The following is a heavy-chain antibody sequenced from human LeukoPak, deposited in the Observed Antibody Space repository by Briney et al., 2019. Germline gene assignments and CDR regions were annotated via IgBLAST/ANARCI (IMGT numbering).Heavy chain of an antibody. V-gene: IGHV3-30-3*01. J-gene: IGHJ4*02. CDR2: ISYDGSNK. CDR3: ASVGIAAEGGFDY. Sequence: PGRSLRLSCAASGFTFSSYAMHWVRQAPGKGLEWVAVISYDGSNKYYADSVKGRFTISRDNSKNTLYLQMNSRRAEDTAVYYCASVGIAAEGGFDYWGQGTLVTVSS. CDR1: GFTFSSYA. D-gene: IGHD6-13*01.